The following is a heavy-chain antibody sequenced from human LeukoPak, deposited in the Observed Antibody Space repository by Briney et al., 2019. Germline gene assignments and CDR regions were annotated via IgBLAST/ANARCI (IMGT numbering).Heavy chain of an antibody. J-gene: IGHJ5*02. CDR3: ARQAEWLAHNWFDP. CDR1: GGTFSSYA. CDR2: IIPIFGTA. D-gene: IGHD6-19*01. V-gene: IGHV1-69*06. Sequence: GASVKVSCKASGGTFSSYAISWVRQAPGQGLEWMGGIIPIFGTANYAQKFQGRVTITADKSTSTAYMELSSLRSEDTAVYYCARQAEWLAHNWFDPWGQGTLVTVSS.